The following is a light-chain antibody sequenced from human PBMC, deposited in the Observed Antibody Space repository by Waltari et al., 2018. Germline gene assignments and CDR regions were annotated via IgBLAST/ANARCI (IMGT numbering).Light chain of an antibody. CDR2: DAS. V-gene: IGKV3-11*01. CDR3: QQRNTWWT. J-gene: IGKJ1*01. CDR1: QSVGSY. Sequence: EIVLTQSPATLSLSPGERAPLSCRASQSVGSYLAWYQQRPGQAPRLLISDASNRATGMPARFSGSGSETDFTLTISSLEPEDFAVYYCQQRNTWWTFGQGTKVEIK.